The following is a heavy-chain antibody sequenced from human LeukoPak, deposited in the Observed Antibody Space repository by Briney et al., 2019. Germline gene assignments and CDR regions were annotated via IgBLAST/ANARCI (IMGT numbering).Heavy chain of an antibody. D-gene: IGHD3-3*01. V-gene: IGHV3-23*01. CDR1: GFTFSNYG. J-gene: IGHJ4*02. CDR2: ISGSGGST. Sequence: GGSLRLSCAASGFTFSNYGMHWVRQTPGKGLEWVSAISGSGGSTYYADSVKGRFTISRDNSKNTLYMQMNSLRAEDTAVYYCAKDMVPVLRFLEWLLPAWDYWGQGTLVTVSS. CDR3: AKDMVPVLRFLEWLLPAWDY.